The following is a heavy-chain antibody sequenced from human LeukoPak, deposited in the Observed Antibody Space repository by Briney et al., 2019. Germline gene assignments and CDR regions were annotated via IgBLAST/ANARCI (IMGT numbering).Heavy chain of an antibody. J-gene: IGHJ4*02. CDR1: GFSFSHYA. Sequence: SGGSLRLSCAASGFSFSHYAIHWVRQAPGKGLEWVANIKQDGSEKYYVDSVKGRFTISRDNAKNSLYLQMNSLRAEDTAVYYCARVGVVPAAMDYWGQGTLVTVSS. CDR2: IKQDGSEK. V-gene: IGHV3-7*01. D-gene: IGHD2-2*01. CDR3: ARVGVVPAAMDY.